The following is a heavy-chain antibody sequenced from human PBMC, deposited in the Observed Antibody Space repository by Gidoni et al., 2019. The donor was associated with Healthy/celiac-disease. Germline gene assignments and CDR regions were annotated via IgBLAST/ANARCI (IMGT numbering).Heavy chain of an antibody. D-gene: IGHD4-4*01. Sequence: SCAASGFTFSSYAMSGVRQAPGTGLEWVSAISGSGGSTYYADSVKGRFTISRDNSKNTLYLQMNSLRAEDTAVYYCAKDGRRAVTTRYYYYMDVWGKGTTVTVSS. V-gene: IGHV3-23*01. CDR2: ISGSGGST. J-gene: IGHJ6*03. CDR1: GFTFSSYA. CDR3: AKDGRRAVTTRYYYYMDV.